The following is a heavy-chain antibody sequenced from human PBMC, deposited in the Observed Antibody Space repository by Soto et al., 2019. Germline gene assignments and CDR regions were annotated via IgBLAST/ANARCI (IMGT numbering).Heavy chain of an antibody. Sequence: ASVKVSCKASGYTFTTNAMHWVRQAPGQRLEWMGWINAGNGNTKYSQKFQGRVTITRDTSANTAYMEMSSLRSEDTAMYYCARVLAAVADPYYFDYWGQGTLVTVSS. CDR2: INAGNGNT. J-gene: IGHJ4*02. D-gene: IGHD6-19*01. V-gene: IGHV1-3*01. CDR1: GYTFTTNA. CDR3: ARVLAAVADPYYFDY.